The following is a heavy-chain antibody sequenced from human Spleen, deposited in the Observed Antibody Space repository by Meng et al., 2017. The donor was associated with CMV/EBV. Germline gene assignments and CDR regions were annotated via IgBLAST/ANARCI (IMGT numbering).Heavy chain of an antibody. Sequence: TADYYWSWIRQPAGKGLEWIGYIYYSGSTYYSGSTYYNPSLKSRVTISIETSKNQFSLNLRSATAADTAVYYCARDPYYHDSGDSGYGGQGTLVTVSS. CDR1: TADYY. D-gene: IGHD3-22*01. V-gene: IGHV4-30-4*08. J-gene: IGHJ4*02. CDR2: IYYSGSTYYSGST. CDR3: ARDPYYHDSGDSGY.